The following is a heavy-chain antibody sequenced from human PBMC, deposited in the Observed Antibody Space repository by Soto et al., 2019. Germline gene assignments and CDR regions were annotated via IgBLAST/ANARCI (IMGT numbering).Heavy chain of an antibody. V-gene: IGHV3-30-3*01. CDR1: GFTFSSYA. J-gene: IGHJ6*02. D-gene: IGHD3-3*01. CDR3: ARTYYDFWSGYYGYYYGMDV. Sequence: QVQLVESGGGVVQPGRSLRLSCAASGFTFSSYAMHWVRQAPGKGLEWVAVISYDGSNKYYADSVKGRFTISRDNSKNTLYLQKNSLRAEDTAVYYCARTYYDFWSGYYGYYYGMDVWGQGTTVTVSS. CDR2: ISYDGSNK.